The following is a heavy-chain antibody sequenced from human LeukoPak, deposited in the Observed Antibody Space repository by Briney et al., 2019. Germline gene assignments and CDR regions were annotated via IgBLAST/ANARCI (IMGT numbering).Heavy chain of an antibody. V-gene: IGHV3-21*01. CDR1: RFTLSSYY. Sequence: GGSLRLSCVVSRFTLSSYYMNWVRQAPGKGLEWVSSISSSRSYIYYADSVKGRFTISRDNAKNSLYLQMNSLRAEDTAVYYCARAPTSEQQLQFDYWGQGTLVTVSS. CDR3: ARAPTSEQQLQFDY. D-gene: IGHD6-13*01. CDR2: ISSSRSYI. J-gene: IGHJ4*02.